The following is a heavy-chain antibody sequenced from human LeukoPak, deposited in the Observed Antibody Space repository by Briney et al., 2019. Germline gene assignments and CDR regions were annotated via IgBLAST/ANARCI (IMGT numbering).Heavy chain of an antibody. CDR1: GFTFSSYS. V-gene: IGHV3-21*01. J-gene: IGHJ4*02. CDR3: ARGQWIQLWHPDY. D-gene: IGHD5-18*01. CDR2: ISSSSSYV. Sequence: GGSLRLSCAASGFTFSSYSMNWVRQAPGKGLEWVSSISSSSSYVYYADSVKGRFTISRDNAKNSLYLQMNSLRAEDTAVYYCARGQWIQLWHPDYWGQGTLVTVSS.